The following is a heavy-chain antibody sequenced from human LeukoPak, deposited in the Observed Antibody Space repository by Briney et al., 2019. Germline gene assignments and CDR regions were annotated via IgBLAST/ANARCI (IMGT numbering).Heavy chain of an antibody. CDR1: GFTFSSYA. V-gene: IGHV3-23*01. D-gene: IGHD6-19*01. Sequence: QTGGSLRLSCAASGFTFSSYAMSWVRQAPGKGLEWVSAISGSGGSTYYADSVKGRFTISRDNSKNTLYLPMNSLRAEDTAVYYCAKDYDMYSSGLYLLVSFDYWGQGTLVTVSS. J-gene: IGHJ4*02. CDR2: ISGSGGST. CDR3: AKDYDMYSSGLYLLVSFDY.